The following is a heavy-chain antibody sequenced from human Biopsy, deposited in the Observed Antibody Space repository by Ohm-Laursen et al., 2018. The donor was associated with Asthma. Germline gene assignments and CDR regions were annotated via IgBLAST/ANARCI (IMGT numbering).Heavy chain of an antibody. CDR3: VRHQYSSSWSTFDY. Sequence: GTLSLTCTVSGGSITSSSYYWGWIRQPPGKGMEWIGSMYHSGSPYYHPSLKSRATISVDTSKNQLSLKMSSETAADTAVYFCVRHQYSSSWSTFDYWGQGALVTVSS. V-gene: IGHV4-39*01. D-gene: IGHD3-22*01. CDR2: MYHSGSP. CDR1: GGSITSSSYY. J-gene: IGHJ4*02.